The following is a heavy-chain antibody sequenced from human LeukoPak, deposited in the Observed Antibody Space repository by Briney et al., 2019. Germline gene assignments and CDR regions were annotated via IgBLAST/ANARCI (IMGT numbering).Heavy chain of an antibody. V-gene: IGHV4-39*01. CDR2: INHSGST. CDR3: ARQRARYCSGGSCYPFDY. Sequence: PSETLSLTCTVSGGSISSSSYYWGWIRQPPGKGLEWIGEINHSGSTSYNPSLKSRVTISVDTSKNQFSLKLSSVTAADTAVYYCARQRARYCSGGSCYPFDYWGQGTLVTVSS. D-gene: IGHD2-15*01. J-gene: IGHJ4*02. CDR1: GGSISSSSYY.